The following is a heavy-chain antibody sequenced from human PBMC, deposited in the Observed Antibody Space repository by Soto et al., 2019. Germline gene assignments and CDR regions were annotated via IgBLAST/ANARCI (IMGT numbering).Heavy chain of an antibody. J-gene: IGHJ1*01. D-gene: IGHD6-13*01. Sequence: EVQLVESGGGLVKPGGSLRLSCAASGFTFSSYSMNWVRQAPGKGLEWVSSISSSSSYIYYADSVKGRFTISRDNAKNSLYLQMNSLRAEDTAVYYCARALSPIAAAATPKFQHWGQGTLVTVSS. CDR2: ISSSSSYI. CDR1: GFTFSSYS. CDR3: ARALSPIAAAATPKFQH. V-gene: IGHV3-21*01.